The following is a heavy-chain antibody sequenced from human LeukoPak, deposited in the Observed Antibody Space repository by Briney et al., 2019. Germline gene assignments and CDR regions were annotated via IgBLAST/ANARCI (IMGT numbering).Heavy chain of an antibody. CDR3: TRDPSNTMDGTRGY. CDR2: IKQDGSEK. D-gene: IGHD6-19*01. V-gene: IGHV3-7*01. Sequence: PGGSLRLSCAASGFTFSSYWMSWVRQAPGKGLEWVANIKQDGSEKNYVDSVKGRFTISRDNAKNSVYLQMNSLRAEDTAVYYCTRDPSNTMDGTRGYWGQGTLVTVSS. CDR1: GFTFSSYW. J-gene: IGHJ4*02.